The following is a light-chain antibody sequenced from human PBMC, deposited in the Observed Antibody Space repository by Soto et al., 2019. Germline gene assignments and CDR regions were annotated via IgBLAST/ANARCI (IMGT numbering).Light chain of an antibody. J-gene: IGKJ4*02. Sequence: AIRMTQSPSSLSASTGDRVTITCRASQAISSYVAWYQQKPGKAPKLLIYAASTLQSGVPSRFSGSGSGTDFTLTISCLQSEDFATYYCQQYYSYPLTFGGGTKVEIK. CDR1: QAISSY. CDR2: AAS. CDR3: QQYYSYPLT. V-gene: IGKV1-8*01.